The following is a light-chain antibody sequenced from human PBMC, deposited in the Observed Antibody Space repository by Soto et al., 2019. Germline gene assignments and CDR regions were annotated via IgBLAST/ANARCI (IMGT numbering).Light chain of an antibody. CDR2: DAS. J-gene: IGKJ2*01. CDR1: QSVSSN. V-gene: IGKV3D-15*01. CDR3: HQYDNTPQT. Sequence: EIVMTQSPATLSVSPGERATLSCRASQSVSSNLAWYQQKPGQAPRLLIYDASNRATGIPARFSGSGSGTDFSLTISRLEPEDFAVYYCHQYDNTPQTLGQGTKV.